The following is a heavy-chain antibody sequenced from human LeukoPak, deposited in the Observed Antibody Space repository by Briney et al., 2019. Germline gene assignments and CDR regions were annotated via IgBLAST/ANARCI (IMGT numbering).Heavy chain of an antibody. CDR3: ARGESLHYYYMGV. CDR2: IKPNSGGT. V-gene: IGHV1-2*02. Sequence: GASVKVSCKASGYTFTGYYLHWVRQAPGQGLEWMGWIKPNSGGTNYAQKFQGRVTLTRDTSISTAYMELSRLTSDDTAIYYCARGESLHYYYMGVWGKGTTVTVSS. J-gene: IGHJ6*03. D-gene: IGHD3-10*01. CDR1: GYTFTGYY.